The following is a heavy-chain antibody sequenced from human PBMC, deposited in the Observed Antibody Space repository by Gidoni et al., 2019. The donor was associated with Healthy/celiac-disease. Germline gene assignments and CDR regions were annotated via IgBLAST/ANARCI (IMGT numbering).Heavy chain of an antibody. Sequence: QVQLVESGGGVVQPGRSLRLSCAASGFTFSSYGMHWVRQAPGKGLEWVAVISYGGSNKYYADSVKGRFTISRDNSKNTLYLQMNSLRAEDTAVYYCAKDLGELLVGVFDYWGQGTLVTVSS. CDR2: ISYGGSNK. CDR1: GFTFSSYG. J-gene: IGHJ4*02. V-gene: IGHV3-30*18. CDR3: AKDLGELLVGVFDY. D-gene: IGHD1-26*01.